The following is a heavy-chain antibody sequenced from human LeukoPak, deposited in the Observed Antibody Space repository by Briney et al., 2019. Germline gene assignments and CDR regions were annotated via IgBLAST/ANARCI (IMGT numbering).Heavy chain of an antibody. D-gene: IGHD3-10*01. CDR2: IYYSGNT. Sequence: SETLSLTCTVSGGSISSYFWSWIRQPPGKGLEWIGYIYYSGNTNYNPSLKSRVTISLDTSKNQFSLKLSSVTAADTAVYYCARDLRGVIANWGQGTLVTVSS. CDR3: ARDLRGVIAN. V-gene: IGHV4-59*08. CDR1: GGSISSYF. J-gene: IGHJ4*02.